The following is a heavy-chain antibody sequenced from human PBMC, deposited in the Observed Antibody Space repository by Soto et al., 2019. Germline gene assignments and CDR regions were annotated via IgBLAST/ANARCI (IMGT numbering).Heavy chain of an antibody. CDR1: GYTFTGYY. CDR2: INPNSGGT. J-gene: IGHJ4*02. D-gene: IGHD5-12*01. CDR3: ARATSGYDSFDY. Sequence: ASVKVSCKASGYTFTGYYMHWVRQAPGQGLEWMGWINPNSGGTNYAQKFQGRVTMTRDTSISTAYMELSRLRSDDTAVYYCARATSGYDSFDYWGQGTLVTVSS. V-gene: IGHV1-2*02.